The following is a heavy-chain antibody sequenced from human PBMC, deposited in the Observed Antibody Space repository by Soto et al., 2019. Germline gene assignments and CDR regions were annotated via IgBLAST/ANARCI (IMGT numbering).Heavy chain of an antibody. D-gene: IGHD6-13*01. CDR2: ITHSGTT. V-gene: IGHV4-34*01. Sequence: SETLSLTCAVYGESFSTFYWSWIRQPPGKGLEWVGEITHSGTTDYNPSLKSRLTISVDTSKKQFSLKLNSVNSLREEDTAVYYCASWGGIASPAYDGSLAPYDYWGQGTLVTVSS. J-gene: IGHJ4*02. CDR1: GESFSTFY. CDR3: ASWGGIASPAYDGSLAPYDY.